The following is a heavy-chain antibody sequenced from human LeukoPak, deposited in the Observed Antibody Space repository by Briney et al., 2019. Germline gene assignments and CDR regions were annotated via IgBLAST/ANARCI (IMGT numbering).Heavy chain of an antibody. J-gene: IGHJ4*02. Sequence: SETLSLTCTVSGGSISSGDYYWSWIRQPPGKGLEWIGYIYYSGSTYYNPSLKSRVTISVDTSKNQFSLKLSSVTAADTAEYYCARVMEPTVTTAIDYWGQGTLVTVSS. D-gene: IGHD4-17*01. V-gene: IGHV4-30-4*01. CDR1: GGSISSGDYY. CDR3: ARVMEPTVTTAIDY. CDR2: IYYSGST.